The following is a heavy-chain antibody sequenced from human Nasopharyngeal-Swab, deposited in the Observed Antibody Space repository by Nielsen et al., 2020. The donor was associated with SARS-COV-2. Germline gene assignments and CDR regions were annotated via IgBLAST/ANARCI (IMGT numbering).Heavy chain of an antibody. CDR3: ARETYYDFWSGYPPRYYYYYYGMDV. J-gene: IGHJ6*02. Sequence: SVKVSCKASGGTFSSYAISWVRQAPGQGLEWMGGIIPIFGTANYAQKFQGRVTITADESTSTAYMELSSLRSEDTAVYYCARETYYDFWSGYPPRYYYYYYGMDVWGQGTTVTVSS. CDR1: GGTFSSYA. CDR2: IIPIFGTA. D-gene: IGHD3-3*01. V-gene: IGHV1-69*13.